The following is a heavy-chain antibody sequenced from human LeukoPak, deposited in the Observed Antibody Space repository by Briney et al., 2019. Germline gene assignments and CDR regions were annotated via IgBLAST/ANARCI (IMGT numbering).Heavy chain of an antibody. CDR3: ARDRGEGAVFDY. V-gene: IGHV1-18*01. Sequence: ASVKVSCKASGYTFTSYGISWVRQAPGHGLEWMGWISACNGNTNYAQKPQGRVTMTTDTSTSTAYMEQRRLRSDVTDVYYCARDRGEGAVFDYWDQGALVTVSS. D-gene: IGHD3-10*01. J-gene: IGHJ4*02. CDR1: GYTFTSYG. CDR2: ISACNGNT.